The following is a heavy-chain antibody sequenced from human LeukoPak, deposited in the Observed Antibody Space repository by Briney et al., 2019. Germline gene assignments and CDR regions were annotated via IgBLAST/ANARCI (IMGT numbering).Heavy chain of an antibody. V-gene: IGHV1-69-2*01. CDR1: GYTFTDYD. CDR2: VDPEDGET. J-gene: IGHJ4*02. Sequence: ASVKVSCKGSGYTFTDYDMHWVQQAPGQGLEWMGLVDPEDGETIYAEKFQGRVTITADTSTDTAYMELSSLRSEDTAVYYCATITESYGDYVLYYFDYWGQGTLVTVSS. D-gene: IGHD4-17*01. CDR3: ATITESYGDYVLYYFDY.